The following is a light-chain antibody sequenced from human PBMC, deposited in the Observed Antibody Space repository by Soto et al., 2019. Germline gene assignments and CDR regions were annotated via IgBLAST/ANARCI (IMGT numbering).Light chain of an antibody. V-gene: IGKV3-20*01. CDR1: QSVSSSY. J-gene: IGKJ1*01. Sequence: EIVLTQSPGTLSLSPGERATLSCRASQSVSSSYLAWYQQKPGQAPRLLIYGASSRATGIPDRFSGSGSGTDFTLTISRLKPEDVAVYYCQQYGSSPRTFGQGTKVEIK. CDR3: QQYGSSPRT. CDR2: GAS.